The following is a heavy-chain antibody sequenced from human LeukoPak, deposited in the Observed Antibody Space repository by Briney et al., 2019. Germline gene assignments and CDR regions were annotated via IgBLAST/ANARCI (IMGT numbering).Heavy chain of an antibody. Sequence: PGGSLRPSCAASGFTFSRYAMSWVRQAPGKGLEWVSAISGSGGSTYYADSVKGRFTISRDNSKNTLYLQMNSLRAEDTAVYYCAKDPQRYYDSSGYFYWGQGTLVTVSS. D-gene: IGHD3-22*01. CDR3: AKDPQRYYDSSGYFY. V-gene: IGHV3-23*01. CDR2: ISGSGGST. CDR1: GFTFSRYA. J-gene: IGHJ4*02.